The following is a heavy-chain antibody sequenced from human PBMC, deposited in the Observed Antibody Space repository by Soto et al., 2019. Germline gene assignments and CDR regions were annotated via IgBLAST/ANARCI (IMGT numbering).Heavy chain of an antibody. D-gene: IGHD2-2*01. J-gene: IGHJ6*02. CDR1: GFTFSSYA. V-gene: IGHV3-23*01. CDR2: ISGSGGST. Sequence: PGGSQILSCAASGFTFSSYAMGWVRQAPGKGLEWVSAISGSGGSTYYADSVKGRFTISRDNSKNTLYLQMNSLRAEDTAVYYCAKDHCSSTSCPPTGYYGMDVWGQGTTVTVSS. CDR3: AKDHCSSTSCPPTGYYGMDV.